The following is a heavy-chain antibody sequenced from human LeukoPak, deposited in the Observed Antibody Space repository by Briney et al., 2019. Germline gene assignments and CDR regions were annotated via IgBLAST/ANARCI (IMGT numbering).Heavy chain of an antibody. CDR1: GGTFSSYA. CDR2: IIPIFGTA. V-gene: IGHV1-69*01. CDR3: ARSQQLVHGGPSDY. J-gene: IGHJ4*02. D-gene: IGHD6-13*01. Sequence: ASVKVSCKASGGTFSSYAISWVRQAPGQGLEWMGGIIPIFGTANYAQKFQGRVTITADESTSTAYMELSSLRSEDTAVYYCARSQQLVHGGPSDYWGQGTLVTVSP.